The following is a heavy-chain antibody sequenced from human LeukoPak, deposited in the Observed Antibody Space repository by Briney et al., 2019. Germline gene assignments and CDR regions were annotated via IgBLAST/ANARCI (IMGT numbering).Heavy chain of an antibody. CDR2: INPNSGGT. Sequence: GASVKVSCKASGYTFTGYYMHWVRQAPGQGLEWMGWINPNSGGTNYAQKFQGRVTMTRDTSTSTVYMELSSLRSEDTAVYYCAREGVTVTGNFDYWGQGTLVTVSS. CDR3: AREGVTVTGNFDY. CDR1: GYTFTGYY. J-gene: IGHJ4*02. D-gene: IGHD4-17*01. V-gene: IGHV1-2*02.